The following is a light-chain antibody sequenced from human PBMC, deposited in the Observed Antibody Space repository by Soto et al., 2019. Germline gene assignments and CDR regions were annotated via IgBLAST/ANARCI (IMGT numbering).Light chain of an antibody. CDR3: CSYAGSYTEV. CDR2: DVS. CDR1: SSDVGGYNY. V-gene: IGLV2-11*01. J-gene: IGLJ2*01. Sequence: QSVLTQPRSVSGSPGQSVTISCTGTSSDVGGYNYVSWYQQHPGKAPKLMIYDVSKRPSGVPDRFSGSQSGNTASLTISGLQAEDEADYYCCSYAGSYTEVFGGGTKLTVL.